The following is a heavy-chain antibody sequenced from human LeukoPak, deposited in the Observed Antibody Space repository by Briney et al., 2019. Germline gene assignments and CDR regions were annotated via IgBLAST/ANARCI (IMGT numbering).Heavy chain of an antibody. V-gene: IGHV3-30*04. Sequence: GGSLRLSCAASGFTFSSYAMHWVRQAPGKGLEWVAVISYDGSNKYYADSVKGRFTISRDNSKNTLYLQMNSLRAEDTAVYYCARDRYYDSSGYSFFFDYWGQGTLVTVSS. J-gene: IGHJ4*02. CDR3: ARDRYYDSSGYSFFFDY. CDR1: GFTFSSYA. CDR2: ISYDGSNK. D-gene: IGHD3-22*01.